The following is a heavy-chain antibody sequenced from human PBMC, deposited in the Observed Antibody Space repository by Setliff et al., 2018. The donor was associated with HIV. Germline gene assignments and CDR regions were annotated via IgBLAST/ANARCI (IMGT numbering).Heavy chain of an antibody. V-gene: IGHV1-69*10. J-gene: IGHJ4*02. CDR2: IIPISDIR. D-gene: IGHD3-9*01. CDR1: GGTFTNYI. CDR3: AIAPCRIMSAHYRTLDQ. Sequence: SVKVSCKASGGTFTNYIFSWVRQAPGQGLEWMGGIIPISDIRHYAQQFRGRLTVTADISTTTAYMEVSSLGSDDTAIYYCAIAPCRIMSAHYRTLDQWGQGTPVTVSS.